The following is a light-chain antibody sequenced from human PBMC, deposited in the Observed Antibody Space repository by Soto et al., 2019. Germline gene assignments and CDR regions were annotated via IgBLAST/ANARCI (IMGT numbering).Light chain of an antibody. V-gene: IGLV1-44*01. CDR3: AAWDDSLNGPNVV. Sequence: QSVLTQPPSASGTPGQRVTISCSGSSSNIGSNTVNWYQQLPGTAPKLLIYSNNQRPSGVPDRFSGSKSGTSASLAISGLQSEDKADYYCAAWDDSLNGPNVVFGGGTKLTVL. CDR1: SSNIGSNT. J-gene: IGLJ2*01. CDR2: SNN.